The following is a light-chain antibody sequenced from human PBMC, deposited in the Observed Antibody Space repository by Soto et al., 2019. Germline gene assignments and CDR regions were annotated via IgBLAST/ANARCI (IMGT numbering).Light chain of an antibody. V-gene: IGLV2-8*01. Sequence: QSALTQPPSASGSPGQSVAISCTGTPSDIGGYDYVSWYQQHPGKAPKLMIYEVNKRPSGVPDRFSGSKSGNTASLTVSGLQAEDEADYYCSSHGGNSPDVFGTGTKLTVL. CDR2: EVN. J-gene: IGLJ1*01. CDR3: SSHGGNSPDV. CDR1: PSDIGGYDY.